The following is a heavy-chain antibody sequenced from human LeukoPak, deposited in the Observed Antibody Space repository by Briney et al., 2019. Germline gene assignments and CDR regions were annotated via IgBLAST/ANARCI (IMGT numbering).Heavy chain of an antibody. Sequence: GGSLRLSCAASGFTFSSSWMSWVRQAPGKGLEWVANIKQDGGEKYYVDSVKGRFTISRDNAKNSLYLQMNSLRAEDTAVYYCASFRGKAAGHFDYWGQGTLVTVSS. D-gene: IGHD6-13*01. CDR3: ASFRGKAAGHFDY. V-gene: IGHV3-7*01. CDR1: GFTFSSSW. CDR2: IKQDGGEK. J-gene: IGHJ4*02.